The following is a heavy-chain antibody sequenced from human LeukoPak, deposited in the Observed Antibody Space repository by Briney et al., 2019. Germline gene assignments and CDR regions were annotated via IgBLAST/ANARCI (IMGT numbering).Heavy chain of an antibody. D-gene: IGHD3-22*01. CDR3: AKDGSPSSGYYSGYYYYYMDV. CDR2: IRYDGSNK. CDR1: GFTFSSYG. Sequence: GGSLRLSCAASGFTFSSYGMHWVRQAPGKGLEWVAFIRYDGSNKYYADSVKGRFTISRDNSKNTLYLQMNSLRAEDTAVYYCAKDGSPSSGYYSGYYYYYMDVWGKGTTVTVSS. V-gene: IGHV3-30*02. J-gene: IGHJ6*03.